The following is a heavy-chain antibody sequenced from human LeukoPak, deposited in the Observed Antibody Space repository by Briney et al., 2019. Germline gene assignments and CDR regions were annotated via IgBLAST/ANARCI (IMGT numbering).Heavy chain of an antibody. Sequence: SETLSLTCAVYGGSFSGYYWSWIRQPPGKGLEWIGEINHSGSTNYNPSLKSRVTISVDTSKNQFSLKLSSVTAADTAVYYCARPQPKYCSGGSCYWGAFDIWGQGTMVTVSS. CDR2: INHSGST. CDR1: GGSFSGYY. J-gene: IGHJ3*02. D-gene: IGHD2-15*01. V-gene: IGHV4-34*01. CDR3: ARPQPKYCSGGSCYWGAFDI.